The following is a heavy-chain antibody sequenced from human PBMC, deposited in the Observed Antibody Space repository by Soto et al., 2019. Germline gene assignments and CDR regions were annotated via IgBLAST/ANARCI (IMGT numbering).Heavy chain of an antibody. V-gene: IGHV3-21*01. CDR3: SRGGDTSGSWPRY. Sequence: EVQLVESGGGLVNPGGSLRLSCSASGFTFSSYSMNWVRQASGKGLEWVSSISSSSTYIYYADSVKGRFTISRDDAKNSLFLQMSSLRVEDTAVYYCSRGGDTSGSWPRYWGQGTLVTVSS. CDR1: GFTFSSYS. D-gene: IGHD3-22*01. J-gene: IGHJ4*02. CDR2: ISSSSTYI.